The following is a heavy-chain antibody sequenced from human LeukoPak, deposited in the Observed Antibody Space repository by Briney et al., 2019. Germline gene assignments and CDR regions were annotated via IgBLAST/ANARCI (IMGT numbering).Heavy chain of an antibody. Sequence: ASVNVSCKASGGTFSSYAISWVRQAPGQGLEWMGGIIPIFGTANYAQKFQGRVTITADESTSTAYMELSSLRSEDTAVYYCARDGSGGSYESGYFDYWCQGTLVTVSS. CDR2: IIPIFGTA. D-gene: IGHD2-15*01. V-gene: IGHV1-69*01. J-gene: IGHJ4*02. CDR1: GGTFSSYA. CDR3: ARDGSGGSYESGYFDY.